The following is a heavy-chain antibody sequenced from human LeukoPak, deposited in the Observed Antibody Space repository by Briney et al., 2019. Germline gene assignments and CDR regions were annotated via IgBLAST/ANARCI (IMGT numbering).Heavy chain of an antibody. CDR1: GYSISSGFY. CDR2: INHGGTT. CDR3: ARVNSSSWYNWFDH. D-gene: IGHD6-13*01. V-gene: IGHV4-38-2*01. Sequence: SETLSLTCAVSGYSISSGFYWGWIRQPPGKGLEWIASINHGGTTYYNPSLKSRVTISVDTSKNQFSLKLSSVTAADTAVYYCARVNSSSWYNWFDHWGQGTLVTVSS. J-gene: IGHJ5*02.